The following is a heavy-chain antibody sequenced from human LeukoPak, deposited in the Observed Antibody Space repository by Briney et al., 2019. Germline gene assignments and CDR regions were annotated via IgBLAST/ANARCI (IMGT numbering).Heavy chain of an antibody. V-gene: IGHV4-61*02. CDR2: IYTSGST. CDR3: ARETIGFDP. J-gene: IGHJ5*02. CDR1: GGSISSGSYY. Sequence: SQTLSLTCTVSGGSISSGSYYWSWIRQPAGKGLEWIGRIYTSGSTNYNPSLKSRVTISVDTSKNQFSLKLSSVTAADTAAYYCARETIGFDPWGQGTLVTVSS. D-gene: IGHD4/OR15-4a*01.